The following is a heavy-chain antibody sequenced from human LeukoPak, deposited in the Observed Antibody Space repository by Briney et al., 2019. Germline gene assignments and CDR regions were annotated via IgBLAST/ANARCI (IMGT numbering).Heavy chain of an antibody. J-gene: IGHJ4*02. D-gene: IGHD1-26*01. V-gene: IGHV3-72*01. CDR3: ARDLGGSYYGGYYFDY. CDR2: TRNKANSYTT. CDR1: GFTFSSYA. Sequence: PGGSLRLSCAASGFTFSSYAMSWVRQAPGKGLEWVGRTRNKANSYTTEYAASVKGRFTISRDDSKNSLYLQMNSLKTEDTAVYYCARDLGGSYYGGYYFDYWGQGTLVTVSS.